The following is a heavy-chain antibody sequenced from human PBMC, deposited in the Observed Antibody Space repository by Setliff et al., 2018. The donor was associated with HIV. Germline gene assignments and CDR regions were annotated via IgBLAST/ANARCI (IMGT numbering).Heavy chain of an antibody. J-gene: IGHJ4*02. CDR2: LSPSGTT. Sequence: KPSETLSLTCTVYGGSFSNYYTNWIRQPPGKGLEWIGELSPSGTTRSNPSLQSRVTISLDTSNNQFSLKLTSVTAADTAMYYCAAFLVSPVTTQDYWGQGTPVTVSS. V-gene: IGHV4-34*01. D-gene: IGHD4-17*01. CDR3: AAFLVSPVTTQDY. CDR1: GGSFSNYY.